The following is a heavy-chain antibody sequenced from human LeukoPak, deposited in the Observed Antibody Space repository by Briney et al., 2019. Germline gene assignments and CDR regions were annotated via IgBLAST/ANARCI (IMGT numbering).Heavy chain of an antibody. Sequence: SGGSLRLSCAASGFTSTKYAMNWVRQAPGKGLEWVSVLIGSSGSTDYADSVKGRFTISRDNSKNTVFLQMNSLRAEDTAIYYCAKGAYDYIEIGYFDSWGQGTLVTVSS. J-gene: IGHJ4*02. D-gene: IGHD5-12*01. V-gene: IGHV3-23*01. CDR2: LIGSSGST. CDR1: GFTSTKYA. CDR3: AKGAYDYIEIGYFDS.